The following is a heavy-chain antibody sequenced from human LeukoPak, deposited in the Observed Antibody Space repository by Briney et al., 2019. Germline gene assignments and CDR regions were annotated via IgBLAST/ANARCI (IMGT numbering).Heavy chain of an antibody. V-gene: IGHV1-69*05. Sequence: GASVKVSCKASGGTFSSYAISWVRQAPGQGLEWMGGIIPIFGTANYAQKFQGRVTITTDESTSTAYMELSSLRSEDTAVYYCASRRSPVHYYDSSGYYWFDPWGQGTLVTVSS. J-gene: IGHJ5*02. CDR3: ASRRSPVHYYDSSGYYWFDP. CDR1: GGTFSSYA. D-gene: IGHD3-22*01. CDR2: IIPIFGTA.